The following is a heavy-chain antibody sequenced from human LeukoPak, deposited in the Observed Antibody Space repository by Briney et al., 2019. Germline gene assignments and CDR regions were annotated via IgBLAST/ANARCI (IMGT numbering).Heavy chain of an antibody. Sequence: RRSLRLSCAATGVTFSSYGLHWVRQAQGKGLEWVAVISYDGSNKYYADSVKGRFTISRDNSKNTLYLQMNSLRAEDTAVYYCAKGSSLGDYWGQGTLVTVSS. D-gene: IGHD5/OR15-5a*01. V-gene: IGHV3-30*18. J-gene: IGHJ4*02. CDR1: GVTFSSYG. CDR3: AKGSSLGDY. CDR2: ISYDGSNK.